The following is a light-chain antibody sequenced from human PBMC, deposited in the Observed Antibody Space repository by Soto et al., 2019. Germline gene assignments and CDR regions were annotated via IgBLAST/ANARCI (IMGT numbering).Light chain of an antibody. CDR1: ISDIETYNL. J-gene: IGLJ1*01. V-gene: IGLV2-23*01. CDR3: CSFAGRNTFV. Sequence: QSALTQPASVSGSPGQSITISCTGTISDIETYNLVSWYQQYPGKAPKLLIYEDSKRPSGVSDRFSGSKSVNTASLTIYGVQAEDEAEYHCCSFAGRNTFVFGAGTKLTVL. CDR2: EDS.